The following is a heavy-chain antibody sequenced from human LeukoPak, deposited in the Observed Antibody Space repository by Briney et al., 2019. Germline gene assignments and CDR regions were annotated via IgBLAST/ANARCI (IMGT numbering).Heavy chain of an antibody. V-gene: IGHV5-51*01. Sequence: GESLKISCRGSGYSFCNRWIGWVRQMPRKGLEGMGIIYPDDSDTIYSPSFEGQVTISADKSISTAYLEWSSLKASDTAMYYCASGAYGSGSSYNYYGMDVWGQGTTVTVSS. J-gene: IGHJ6*02. CDR2: IYPDDSDT. CDR3: ASGAYGSGSSYNYYGMDV. D-gene: IGHD3-10*01. CDR1: GYSFCNRW.